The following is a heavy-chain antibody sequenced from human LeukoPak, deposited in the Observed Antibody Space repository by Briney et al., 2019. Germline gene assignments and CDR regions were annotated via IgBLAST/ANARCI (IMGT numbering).Heavy chain of an antibody. J-gene: IGHJ5*02. CDR2: TYYRSKWYN. V-gene: IGHV6-1*01. CDR1: GDSVSSNSAA. Sequence: SQTLSLTCAISGDSVSSNSAAWNWIRQSPSRGLEWLGRTYYRSKWYNDYAVSVKSRITINPGTSKNQFSLQLNSVTPEDTAVYYCARVRYYGSGRRAWFDPWGQGTLVTVSS. D-gene: IGHD3-10*01. CDR3: ARVRYYGSGRRAWFDP.